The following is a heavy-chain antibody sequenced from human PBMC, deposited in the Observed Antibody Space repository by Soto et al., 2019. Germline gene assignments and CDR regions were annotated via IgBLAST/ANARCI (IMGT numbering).Heavy chain of an antibody. J-gene: IGHJ4*02. V-gene: IGHV3-73*01. Sequence: GGSLRLSCAASGFTFSGSAMHWVRQASGKGLEWVGRIRSKASSYATAYAASVKGRFTISRDDSKNTAYLQMNSLKTEDTAVYYCTRINWENKNFDYWGQGTLVTVSS. CDR3: TRINWENKNFDY. CDR2: IRSKASSYAT. D-gene: IGHD7-27*01. CDR1: GFTFSGSA.